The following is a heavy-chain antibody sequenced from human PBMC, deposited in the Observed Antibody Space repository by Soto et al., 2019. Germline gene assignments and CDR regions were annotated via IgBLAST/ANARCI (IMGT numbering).Heavy chain of an antibody. CDR3: AREGITIFGVVITAGYYMDV. CDR1: GGTFSSYT. D-gene: IGHD3-3*01. J-gene: IGHJ6*03. CDR2: IIPILGIA. Sequence: SVKVSCKASGGTFSSYTISWVRQAPGQGLEWMGRIIPILGIANYAQKFQGRVTITADKSTSTAYMELSSLRSEDTAVYYCAREGITIFGVVITAGYYMDVWGRGTTVTVSS. V-gene: IGHV1-69*04.